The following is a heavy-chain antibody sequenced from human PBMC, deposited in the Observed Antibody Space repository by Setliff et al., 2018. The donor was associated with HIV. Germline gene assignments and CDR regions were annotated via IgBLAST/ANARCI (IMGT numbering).Heavy chain of an antibody. D-gene: IGHD3-16*02. V-gene: IGHV4-30-4*08. CDR1: GGSISSGDYY. J-gene: IGHJ4*02. Sequence: KPSETLSLTCTVSGGSISSGDYYWSWIRQPPGKGLEWIGYIYYSGSTYYNPSLKSRISISVDSSKNQFSLKLSSVTAADTAVYFCARFAPSFGGIIVRFLDYWGQGTLVTVSS. CDR3: ARFAPSFGGIIVRFLDY. CDR2: IYYSGST.